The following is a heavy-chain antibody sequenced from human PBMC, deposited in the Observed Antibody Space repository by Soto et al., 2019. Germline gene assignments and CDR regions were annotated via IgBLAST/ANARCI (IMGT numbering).Heavy chain of an antibody. CDR3: ARGIVADY. CDR1: GGSFSGYY. V-gene: IGHV4-34*01. J-gene: IGHJ4*02. D-gene: IGHD2-21*01. CDR2: IKHSGST. Sequence: PSETLSLTCAVYGGSFSGYYWSWIRQPPGKGLEWIGEIKHSGSTNYNPSLKSRVTISVDTSKNQFSLKLSSVTAADTAVYYCARGIVADYWGQGTLVTVSS.